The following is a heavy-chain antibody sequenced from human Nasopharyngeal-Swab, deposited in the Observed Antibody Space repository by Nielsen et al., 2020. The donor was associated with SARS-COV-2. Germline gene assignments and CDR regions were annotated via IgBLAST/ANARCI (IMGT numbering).Heavy chain of an antibody. V-gene: IGHV3-30*18. CDR3: TKNLRSEYLHDAFDI. CDR1: GFPFSNYA. J-gene: IGHJ3*02. D-gene: IGHD3-3*01. Sequence: GESLKISCVASGFPFSNYAMHWVRQAPGKGLEWVAVISNDGSNKFYGDSVKGQITISRDNSKNTLYLEMNSLRTDDTAVYYCTKNLRSEYLHDAFDIWGQGTMVTVSS. CDR2: ISNDGSNK.